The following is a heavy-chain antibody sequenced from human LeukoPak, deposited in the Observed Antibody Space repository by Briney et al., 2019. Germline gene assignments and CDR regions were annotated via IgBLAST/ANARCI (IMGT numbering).Heavy chain of an antibody. D-gene: IGHD3-9*01. V-gene: IGHV3-33*06. J-gene: IGHJ6*02. CDR3: AKLPPYDILTGYGMDV. Sequence: PGGSLRLSCAASGFTFSSYGMHWVRQAPGKGLEWVAVIWYDGSNKYYADSVKGRFTISRDNSKNTLYLQMNSLRAEDTALYYCAKLPPYDILTGYGMDVWGQGTTVTVSS. CDR1: GFTFSSYG. CDR2: IWYDGSNK.